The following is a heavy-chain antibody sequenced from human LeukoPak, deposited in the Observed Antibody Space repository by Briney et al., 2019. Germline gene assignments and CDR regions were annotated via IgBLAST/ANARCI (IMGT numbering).Heavy chain of an antibody. CDR1: GYTFTGYY. D-gene: IGHD6-13*01. CDR3: AREAAAADDYYYYYMDV. V-gene: IGHV7-4-1*02. CDR2: INTNTGNP. J-gene: IGHJ6*03. Sequence: ASVKVSCKASGYTFTGYYMHWVRQAPGQGLEWMGWINTNTGNPTYAQGFTGRFVFSLDTSVSTAYLQISSLKAEDTAVYYCAREAAAADDYYYYYMDVWGKGTTVTVSS.